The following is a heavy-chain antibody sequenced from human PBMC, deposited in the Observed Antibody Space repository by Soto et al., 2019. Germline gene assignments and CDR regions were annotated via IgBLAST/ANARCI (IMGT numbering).Heavy chain of an antibody. D-gene: IGHD6-6*01. CDR2: ISSSSSTI. CDR3: ARVEGPKRLKDRYSSSARGYY. V-gene: IGHV3-48*02. CDR1: GFTFSSYS. Sequence: GGSLRLSCAASGFTFSSYSMNWVRQAPGKGLEWVSYISSSSSTIYYADSVKGRFTISRDNAKNSLYLQMNSLRDEDTAVYYCARVEGPKRLKDRYSSSARGYYWGQGTLVTVSS. J-gene: IGHJ4*02.